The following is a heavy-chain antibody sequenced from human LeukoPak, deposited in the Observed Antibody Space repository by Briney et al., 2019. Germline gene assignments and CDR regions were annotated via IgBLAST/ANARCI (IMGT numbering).Heavy chain of an antibody. V-gene: IGHV3-30-3*01. CDR2: ISYDGSNK. J-gene: IGHJ5*02. D-gene: IGHD6-19*01. CDR1: GFTFSSYA. Sequence: GGSLRLSCAASGFTFSSYAMHWVRQAPGKGLEWVAVISYDGSNKYYADSVKGRFTISRDNSKNTLYLQMNSLRAEDAAVYYCARDRSVSGWTRPVNWFGPWGQGTLVTVSS. CDR3: ARDRSVSGWTRPVNWFGP.